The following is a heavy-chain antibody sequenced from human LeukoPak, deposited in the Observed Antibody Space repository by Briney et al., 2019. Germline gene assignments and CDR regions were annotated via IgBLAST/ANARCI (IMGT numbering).Heavy chain of an antibody. CDR2: ISAYNGNT. Sequence: GASVKVSCKASGYTFTSYGISWVRQAPGQGLEWMGWISAYNGNTNYAQKLQGRVTMTTDTSTSTAYMELRSLRSDDTAVYYCASLFAGGGDYYFDYWGQGTLVTVSS. V-gene: IGHV1-18*01. CDR3: ASLFAGGGDYYFDY. J-gene: IGHJ4*02. D-gene: IGHD2-21*01. CDR1: GYTFTSYG.